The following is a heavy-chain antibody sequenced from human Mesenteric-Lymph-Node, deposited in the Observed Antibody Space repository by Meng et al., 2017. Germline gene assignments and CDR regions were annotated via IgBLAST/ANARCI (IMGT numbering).Heavy chain of an antibody. V-gene: IGHV1-2*06. Sequence: ASVKVSCKASGYTFTGYYIHWVRQAPGQGLEWMGRIDPSSGGTKYAQKFQGRVAMTRDTSISTAYMELSALRSDDTAVYYCARDAHYTAALAIWGQGTLVTVSS. CDR2: IDPSSGGT. J-gene: IGHJ4*02. CDR3: ARDAHYTAALAI. D-gene: IGHD3-3*01. CDR1: GYTFTGYY.